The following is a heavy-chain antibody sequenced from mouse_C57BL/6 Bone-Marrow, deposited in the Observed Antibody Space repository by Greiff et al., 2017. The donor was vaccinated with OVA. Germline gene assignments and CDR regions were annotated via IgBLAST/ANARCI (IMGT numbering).Heavy chain of an antibody. CDR3: TRGYSNCYAMDY. Sequence: QVQLQQSGAELVRPGASVTLSCKASGYTFTDYEMHWVKQTPVHGLEWIGAIDPETGGTAYNQKFKGKAILTTDKASSTAYMELRSLTSEDSAVYYCTRGYSNCYAMDYWGRGTSVTVSS. CDR2: IDPETGGT. V-gene: IGHV1-15*01. CDR1: GYTFTDYE. D-gene: IGHD2-5*01. J-gene: IGHJ4*01.